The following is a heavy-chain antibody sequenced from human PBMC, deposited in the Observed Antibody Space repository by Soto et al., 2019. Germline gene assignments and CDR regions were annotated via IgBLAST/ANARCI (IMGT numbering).Heavy chain of an antibody. CDR2: ISYDGSNK. Sequence: QVQLVESGGGVVQPGRSLRLSCAASGFTFSSYAMHWVRQAPGKGLEWVAVISYDGSNKYYADSVKGRFTISRDNSKNTLYLQMNSLRAEDTAVYYCAQSPVVALHFYYWGQGTLVTVSS. D-gene: IGHD2-15*01. CDR1: GFTFSSYA. V-gene: IGHV3-30-3*01. J-gene: IGHJ4*02. CDR3: AQSPVVALHFYY.